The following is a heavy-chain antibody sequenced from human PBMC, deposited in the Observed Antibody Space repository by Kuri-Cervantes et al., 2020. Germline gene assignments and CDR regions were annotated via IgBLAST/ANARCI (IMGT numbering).Heavy chain of an antibody. V-gene: IGHV3-43D*04. CDR2: ISWDGGST. J-gene: IGHJ6*03. D-gene: IGHD2-15*01. Sequence: GESLKISCTGSGFTFDDYAMHWVRQAPGKGLEWVSLISWDGGSTYYADSVKGRFTISRDNSKNSLYLQMNSLRAEDTAVYYCARELGYCSGGSCYYYYYMDVWGKGTTGTVSS. CDR1: GFTFDDYA. CDR3: ARELGYCSGGSCYYYYYMDV.